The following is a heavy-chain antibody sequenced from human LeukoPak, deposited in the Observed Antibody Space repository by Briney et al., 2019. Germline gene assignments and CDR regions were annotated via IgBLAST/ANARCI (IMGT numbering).Heavy chain of an antibody. Sequence: PGGSLRLSCAASGFTFSSYGLHWVRHAPGKGLEWVAFIRSDGSYKYYADSVKGRFTISRDNSKNTLYVQMNSLRAEDTAVYYCARFEGVAVAAFDIWGQGTMVTVSS. CDR1: GFTFSSYG. CDR3: ARFEGVAVAAFDI. V-gene: IGHV3-30*02. J-gene: IGHJ3*02. D-gene: IGHD6-19*01. CDR2: IRSDGSYK.